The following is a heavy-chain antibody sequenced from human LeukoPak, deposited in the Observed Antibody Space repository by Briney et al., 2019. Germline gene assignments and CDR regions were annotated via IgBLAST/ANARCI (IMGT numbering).Heavy chain of an antibody. CDR2: ISYDGSNK. J-gene: IGHJ4*02. CDR3: AKVWAPYCGGDCYFNY. D-gene: IGHD2-21*02. Sequence: PGRSLRLSCAASGFIFNNYGMHWVRQAPGKGLEWVAVISYDGSNKNYADSVKGRFTISRDSSKNTVYLQMNSLRVEDTAVYYCAKVWAPYCGGDCYFNYGGRGPLVTVPS. CDR1: GFIFNNYG. V-gene: IGHV3-30*18.